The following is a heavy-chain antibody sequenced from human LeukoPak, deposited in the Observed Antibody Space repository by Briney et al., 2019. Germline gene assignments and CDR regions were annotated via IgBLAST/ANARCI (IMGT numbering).Heavy chain of an antibody. Sequence: PGGSLRLPCAASGFTFSSYSMNWVRQAPGKGLEWVSSISSSSSYIYYADSVKGRFTISRDNAKNSLYLQMNSLRAEDTAVYYCARDARYCSGGSCCDYWGQGTLVTVSS. CDR3: ARDARYCSGGSCCDY. CDR1: GFTFSSYS. D-gene: IGHD2-15*01. J-gene: IGHJ4*02. CDR2: ISSSSSYI. V-gene: IGHV3-21*01.